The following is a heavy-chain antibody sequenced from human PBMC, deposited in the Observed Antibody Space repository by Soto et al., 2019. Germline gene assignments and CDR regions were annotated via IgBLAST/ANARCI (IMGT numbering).Heavy chain of an antibody. D-gene: IGHD4-4*01. CDR3: ARRNDYSNYPFDY. V-gene: IGHV3-23*01. CDR1: GFTFSSYA. Sequence: GGSLRLSCTASGFTFSSYAMSWVRRAPGKGLEWVSAINSGGATTSYADSVKGRFTISRDSSKDTLYVQMNSLRAEDTAVYYCARRNDYSNYPFDYWGQGTLATVSS. CDR2: INSGGATT. J-gene: IGHJ4*02.